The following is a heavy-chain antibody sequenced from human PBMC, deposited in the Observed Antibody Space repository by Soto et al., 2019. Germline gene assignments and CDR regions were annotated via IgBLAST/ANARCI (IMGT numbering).Heavy chain of an antibody. V-gene: IGHV4-34*01. J-gene: IGHJ6*02. D-gene: IGHD3-10*01. Sequence: SGTLSLTCAVYGGSFSGYYWSWIRQPPGKGLEWIGEINHSGSTNYNPSLKSRVTISVDTSKNQFSLKLSSVTAADTAVYYCARGGRRREVGPVLIRGRIYYGMDVWGQGTTVTVSS. CDR3: ARGGRRREVGPVLIRGRIYYGMDV. CDR1: GGSFSGYY. CDR2: INHSGST.